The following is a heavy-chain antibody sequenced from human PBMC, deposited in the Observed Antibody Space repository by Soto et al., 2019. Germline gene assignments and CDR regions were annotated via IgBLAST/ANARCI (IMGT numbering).Heavy chain of an antibody. CDR3: ARDTGRYFDWLSGRQSNDY. CDR1: GFTFSSYA. V-gene: IGHV3-30-3*01. Sequence: PGGSLRLSCAASGFTFSSYAMHWVRQAPGKGLEWVAVISYDGSNKYYADSVKGRFTISRDNSKNTLYLQMNSLRAEDTAVYYCARDTGRYFDWLSGRQSNDYWGQGTLVTVSS. D-gene: IGHD3-9*01. J-gene: IGHJ4*02. CDR2: ISYDGSNK.